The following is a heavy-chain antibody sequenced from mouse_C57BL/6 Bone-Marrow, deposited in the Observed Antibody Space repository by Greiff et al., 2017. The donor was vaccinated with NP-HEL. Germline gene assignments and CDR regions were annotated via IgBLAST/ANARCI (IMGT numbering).Heavy chain of an antibody. Sequence: EVQRVESGGGLVQPGGSLSLSCAASGFTFTDYYMSWVRQPPGKALEWVGFIRNKANGYTIEYSASVKGRFTISRDNNQSILYLQMNALRAEDSATYYCARSIYYDYADDPFYGMDYWGQGTSVTVSS. CDR1: GFTFTDYY. CDR2: IRNKANGYTI. CDR3: ARSIYYDYADDPFYGMDY. D-gene: IGHD2-4*01. V-gene: IGHV7-3*01. J-gene: IGHJ4*01.